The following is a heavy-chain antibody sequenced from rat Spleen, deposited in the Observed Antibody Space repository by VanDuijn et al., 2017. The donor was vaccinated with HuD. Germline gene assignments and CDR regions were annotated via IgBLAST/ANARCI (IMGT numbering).Heavy chain of an antibody. CDR1: GFTFSDYY. CDR2: ITYDGSST. J-gene: IGHJ2*01. CDR3: TTGVY. Sequence: EVQLVESDGGLVQPGRSLKLSCAASGFTFSDYYMTWVRQAPTKGLEWVATITYDGSSTYYRDSVKGRFTISRDDAKRTLYLQMDSLRSEDTATYYCTTGVYWGQGVMVTVSS. V-gene: IGHV5-20*01.